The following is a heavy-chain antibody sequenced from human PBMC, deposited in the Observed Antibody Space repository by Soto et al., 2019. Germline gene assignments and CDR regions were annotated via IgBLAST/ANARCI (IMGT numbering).Heavy chain of an antibody. Sequence: QLQLQESGPGLVKPSETLSLTCTVSGGSISSSSYYWGWIRQPPGKGLEWIGSIYYSGSTYYNPSLKSRVTISVDTSKNQFSLKLSSVTAADTAVYYCARGYYDFWSGYLEFDYWGQGTLVTVSS. D-gene: IGHD3-3*01. CDR1: GGSISSSSYY. CDR3: ARGYYDFWSGYLEFDY. CDR2: IYYSGST. J-gene: IGHJ4*02. V-gene: IGHV4-39*01.